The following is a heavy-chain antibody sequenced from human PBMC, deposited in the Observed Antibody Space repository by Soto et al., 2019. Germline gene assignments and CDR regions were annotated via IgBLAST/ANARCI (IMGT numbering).Heavy chain of an antibody. CDR2: IKDDGGDE. CDR3: AGGSGWISDT. D-gene: IGHD6-19*01. Sequence: EVQLVESGGGLVQPGGSLRLSCAASGFTFSPDWMSWVRQAPGKGLEWVAIIKDDGGDELYLEAVRGRFTISRDNAKKSLYLAMHSLRVEDTAMYYCAGGSGWISDTWGQGTLVTVSS. CDR1: GFTFSPDW. V-gene: IGHV3-7*05. J-gene: IGHJ5*02.